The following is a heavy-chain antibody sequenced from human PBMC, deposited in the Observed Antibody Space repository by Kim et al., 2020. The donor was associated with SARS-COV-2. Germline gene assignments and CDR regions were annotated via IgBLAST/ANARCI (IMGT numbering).Heavy chain of an antibody. CDR1: GGTFSSYA. V-gene: IGHV1-69*13. D-gene: IGHD6-13*01. CDR2: IIPIFGTA. J-gene: IGHJ4*02. CDR3: ARLEWYSSTRGINDY. Sequence: SVKVSCKASGGTFSSYAISWVRQAPGQGLEWMGGIIPIFGTANYAQKFQGRVTITADESTSTAYMELSSLRSEDTAVYYCARLEWYSSTRGINDYWGQGTLVTVSS.